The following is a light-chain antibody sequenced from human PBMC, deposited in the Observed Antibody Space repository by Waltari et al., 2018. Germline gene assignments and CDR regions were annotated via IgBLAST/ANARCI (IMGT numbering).Light chain of an antibody. Sequence: SYELTQPPSVSVSPGQTATITCSGDKLGDKYVCWYQQKPGQSHVVVIFQDTKRPSGIPERFSGSNSGNTATLIINGTQAMDEADYYCQAWDSSTVVFGGGTKLTVL. CDR1: KLGDKY. CDR3: QAWDSSTVV. CDR2: QDT. V-gene: IGLV3-1*01. J-gene: IGLJ3*02.